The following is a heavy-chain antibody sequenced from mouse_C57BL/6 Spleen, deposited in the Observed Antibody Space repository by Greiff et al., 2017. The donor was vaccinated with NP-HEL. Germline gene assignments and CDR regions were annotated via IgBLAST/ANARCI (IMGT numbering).Heavy chain of an antibody. J-gene: IGHJ3*01. CDR1: GYTFTDYE. CDR2: IDPETGGT. V-gene: IGHV1-15*01. CDR3: TRNYGSSSSFAY. D-gene: IGHD1-1*01. Sequence: VQLQQSGAELVRPGASVTLSCKASGYTFTDYEMHWVKQTPVHGLEWIGAIDPETGGTAYNQKFKGKAILTADKSSSTAYMELRSLTSEDSAVYYCTRNYGSSSSFAYWGQGTLVTVSA.